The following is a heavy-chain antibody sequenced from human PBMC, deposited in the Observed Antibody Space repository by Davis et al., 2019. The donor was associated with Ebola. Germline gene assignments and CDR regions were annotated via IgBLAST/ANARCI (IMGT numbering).Heavy chain of an antibody. CDR3: ARGTTVATSPFYCYFDL. D-gene: IGHD4-23*01. CDR2: INAGNGDT. CDR1: GYIFTTYA. J-gene: IGHJ2*01. V-gene: IGHV1-3*01. Sequence: ASVKVSCKASGYIFTTYAIHWVRQAPGQRLEWIGWINAGNGDTKSSQKFQSRVIMTTDTSTSTAYMELRSLTSDDTAVYYCARGTTVATSPFYCYFDLWGRGTLVTVSS.